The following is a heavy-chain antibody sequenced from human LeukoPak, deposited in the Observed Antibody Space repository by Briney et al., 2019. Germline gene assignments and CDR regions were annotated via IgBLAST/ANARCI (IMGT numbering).Heavy chain of an antibody. CDR2: ISGSGGST. D-gene: IGHD1-26*01. Sequence: GGSLRLSCAASGFTFSSYAMSWVRQAPGKGLEWVSAISGSGGSTYYADSVKGRFTISRDNSKDTLYLQMNSLRAEDTAVYYCAKDQEDYSGSYFNWFDPWGQGTLVTVSS. V-gene: IGHV3-23*01. CDR1: GFTFSSYA. J-gene: IGHJ5*02. CDR3: AKDQEDYSGSYFNWFDP.